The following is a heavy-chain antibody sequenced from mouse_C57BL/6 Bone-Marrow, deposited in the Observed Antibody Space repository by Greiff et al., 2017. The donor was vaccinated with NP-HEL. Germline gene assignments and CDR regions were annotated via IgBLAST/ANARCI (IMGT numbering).Heavy chain of an antibody. V-gene: IGHV1-7*01. CDR2: INPSSGYT. CDR3: ERYRASTGTRAMDY. D-gene: IGHD4-1*02. Sequence: VQLQQSGAELAKPGASVKLSCKASGYTFTSYWMHWVKQRPGPGLEWIGYINPSSGYTKYNQKFKDKATLTADKSSSTAYMPLSSLTYEDSAVYYSERYRASTGTRAMDYWGQGTSVTVSS. CDR1: GYTFTSYW. J-gene: IGHJ4*01.